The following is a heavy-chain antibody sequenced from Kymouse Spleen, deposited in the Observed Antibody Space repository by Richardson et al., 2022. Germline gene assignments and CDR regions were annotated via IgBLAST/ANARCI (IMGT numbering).Heavy chain of an antibody. D-gene: IGHD2-8*01. V-gene: IGHV3-7*01. CDR2: IKQDGSEK. CDR3: ARDIVLMVYAIPL*L. J-gene: IGHJ4*02. Sequence: EVQLVESGGGLVQPGGSLRLSCAASGFTFSSYWMSWVRQAPGKGLEWVANIKQDGSEKYYVDSVKGRFTISRDNAKNSLYLQMNSLRAEDTAVYYCARDIVLMVYAIPL*LLGPGNPGHRLL. CDR1: GFTFSSYW.